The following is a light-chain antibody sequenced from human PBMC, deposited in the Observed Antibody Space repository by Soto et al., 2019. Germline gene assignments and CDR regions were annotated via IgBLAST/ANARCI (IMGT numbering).Light chain of an antibody. V-gene: IGLV1-51*01. J-gene: IGLJ2*01. Sequence: QSVLTQPPSVSAAPGQSVTISCSGGRSNIGNNYVSWYQHLPGTAPKLLIYENNKRPAGIPDRVSGSKSGTSATLDITGLQTGDEADHYCGTWDSSLSAGVFGGGTKVTVL. CDR1: RSNIGNNY. CDR2: ENN. CDR3: GTWDSSLSAGV.